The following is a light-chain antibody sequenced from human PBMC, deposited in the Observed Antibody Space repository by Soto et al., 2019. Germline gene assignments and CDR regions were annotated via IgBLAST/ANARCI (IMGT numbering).Light chain of an antibody. CDR3: QQSNSTPLT. V-gene: IGKV1-39*01. CDR1: QSISTY. J-gene: IGKJ4*01. Sequence: IQLTQSPSSLSASVGDRVTITCRASQSISTYLSWYQQKPGKAPKLLIYRTSNLQSGVPSRFSGGGSGAEFTLTISSLQPEDFATYYCQQSNSTPLTFGGGTKVEIK. CDR2: RTS.